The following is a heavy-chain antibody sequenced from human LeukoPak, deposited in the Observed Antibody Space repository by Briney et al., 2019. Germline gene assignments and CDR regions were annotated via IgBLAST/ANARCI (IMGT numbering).Heavy chain of an antibody. CDR1: GFTFSDYT. V-gene: IGHV3-21*06. J-gene: IGHJ4*02. Sequence: GGPLRLSCEASGFTFSDYTMNWVRQAPGKGLEWAPSIRSISSHIYYVDSVKGRFTISRDNAKNSLYLQMNNLRVEDTAVYFCARDPGPKYYFDYWGLGTLVTVSS. CDR3: ARDPGPKYYFDY. CDR2: IRSISSHI.